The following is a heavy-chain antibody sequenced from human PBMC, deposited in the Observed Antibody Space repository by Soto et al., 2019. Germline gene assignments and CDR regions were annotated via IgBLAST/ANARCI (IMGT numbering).Heavy chain of an antibody. CDR2: IYYSGST. J-gene: IGHJ4*02. V-gene: IGHV4-59*01. CDR3: AGGDYYDSSGAVDY. CDR1: GGSISSYY. Sequence: SETLYLTCTVSGGSISSYYWSWIRQTQGKGLEWIGYIYYSGSTNYNPSLKSRVTISVDTSKNQFSLKLSSVTAADTAVYYCAGGDYYDSSGAVDYWGQGTLVTVSS. D-gene: IGHD3-22*01.